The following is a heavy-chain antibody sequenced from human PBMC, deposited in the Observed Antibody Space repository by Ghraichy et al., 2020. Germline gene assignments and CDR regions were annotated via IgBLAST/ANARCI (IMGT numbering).Heavy chain of an antibody. CDR3: ARDGGYIVVVPADAFDI. V-gene: IGHV3-30-3*01. CDR1: GFTFSSYA. D-gene: IGHD2-2*01. Sequence: LSLTCAASGFTFSSYAMHWVRQAPGKGLEWVAVISYDGSNKYYADSVKGRFTISRDNSKNTLYLQMNSLRAEDTAVYYCARDGGYIVVVPADAFDIWGQGTMVTVSS. CDR2: ISYDGSNK. J-gene: IGHJ3*02.